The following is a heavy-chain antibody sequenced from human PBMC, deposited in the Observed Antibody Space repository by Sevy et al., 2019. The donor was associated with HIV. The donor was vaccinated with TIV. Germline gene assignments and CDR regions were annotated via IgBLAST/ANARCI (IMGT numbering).Heavy chain of an antibody. D-gene: IGHD3-22*01. J-gene: IGHJ4*02. V-gene: IGHV1-24*01. CDR1: GYTLTRLA. Sequence: ASVKVSCKVSGYTLTRLAMHWVRQAPGKGLEWMGSFDPEDNERIYAQKWQGRFSMTGDTSTDTAYMELSNLRSDDTAVYYCATTKDYYENSGDPFDYWGQGTLVTVSS. CDR3: ATTKDYYENSGDPFDY. CDR2: FDPEDNER.